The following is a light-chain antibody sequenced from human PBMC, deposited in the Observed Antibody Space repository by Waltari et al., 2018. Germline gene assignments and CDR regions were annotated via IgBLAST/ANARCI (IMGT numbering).Light chain of an antibody. J-gene: IGLJ1*01. Sequence: QSALTQPASVSGSPGQSITISCTGTSSDVSGYKYVSWYQQHPGKAPKLMIYDVSNRPSGVSNRFSGSKSGNTASLTISGLQAEDEADYYCSSYTSSSLYVFGTGTKVTVL. V-gene: IGLV2-14*03. CDR3: SSYTSSSLYV. CDR2: DVS. CDR1: SSDVSGYKY.